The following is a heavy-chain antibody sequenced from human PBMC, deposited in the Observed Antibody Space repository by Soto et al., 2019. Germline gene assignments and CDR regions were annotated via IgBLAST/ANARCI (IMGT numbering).Heavy chain of an antibody. V-gene: IGHV3-23*01. CDR2: ISGSGGST. J-gene: IGHJ3*02. D-gene: IGHD6-19*01. Sequence: AFRTAGFTFSSYAMSWVRRAPGKGLEWVSAISGSGGSTYYADSVKGRFTISRDNSKNTLYLQMNSLRAEDTAVYYCAKDRRGWDDDAFDIWGQGTMVTVSS. CDR3: AKDRRGWDDDAFDI. CDR1: GFTFSSYA.